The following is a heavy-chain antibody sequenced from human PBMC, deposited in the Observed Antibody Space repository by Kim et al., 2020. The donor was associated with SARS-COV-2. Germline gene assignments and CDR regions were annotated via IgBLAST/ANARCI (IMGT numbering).Heavy chain of an antibody. V-gene: IGHV4-34*01. CDR3: ARGDLMTTVTDY. D-gene: IGHD4-4*01. J-gene: IGHJ4*02. Sequence: NYNPSLKSRVTISVDTSKNQFSLKLSSVTAADTAVYYCARGDLMTTVTDYWGQGTLVTVSS.